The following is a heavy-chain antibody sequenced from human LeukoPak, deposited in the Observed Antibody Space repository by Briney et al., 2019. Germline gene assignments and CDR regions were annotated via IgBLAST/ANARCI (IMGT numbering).Heavy chain of an antibody. Sequence: SETLSLTCTVSGGSIRSSSYYWSWIRQPPGKGLEWVGDIYYSGSTNYNPSLKSRVTISVDTSKNQFSLKLSSVTAADTAVYYCARAPPYYYDSSGYPLGAFDIWGQGTMVTVSS. CDR3: ARAPPYYYDSSGYPLGAFDI. V-gene: IGHV4-61*01. CDR1: GGSIRSSSYY. CDR2: IYYSGST. D-gene: IGHD3-22*01. J-gene: IGHJ3*02.